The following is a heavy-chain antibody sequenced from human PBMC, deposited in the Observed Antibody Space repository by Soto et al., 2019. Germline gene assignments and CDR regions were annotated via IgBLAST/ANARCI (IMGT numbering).Heavy chain of an antibody. CDR2: IYYSGST. D-gene: IGHD3-16*02. CDR3: TSTVITFGGVVVITSYYFDY. CDR1: GGSISSGGYY. Sequence: SETLSLTCTVSGGSISSGGYYWSWIRQHPGKGLEWIGYIYYSGSTYYNPSLKSRVTISVDTSKNQFSLKLSSVTAADTAVYYCTSTVITFGGVVVITSYYFDYWGQGTLVTVSS. V-gene: IGHV4-31*03. J-gene: IGHJ4*02.